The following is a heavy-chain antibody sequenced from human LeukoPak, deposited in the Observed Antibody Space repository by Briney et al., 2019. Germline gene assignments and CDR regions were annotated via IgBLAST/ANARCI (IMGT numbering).Heavy chain of an antibody. D-gene: IGHD3-22*01. CDR2: IYSGGST. CDR3: AKDMYYDSSGPVFDY. Sequence: GGSLRLSCAASGFTVSSNYMSWVRQAPGKGLEWVSVIYSGGSTYYADSVKGRFTISRDNSKSTLYLQMNSPRAEDTAVYYCAKDMYYDSSGPVFDYWGQGTLVTVSS. CDR1: GFTVSSNY. J-gene: IGHJ4*02. V-gene: IGHV3-53*01.